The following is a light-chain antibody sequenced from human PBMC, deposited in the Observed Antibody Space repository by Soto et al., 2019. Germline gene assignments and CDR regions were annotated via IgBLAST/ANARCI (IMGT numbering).Light chain of an antibody. CDR3: QHYVTSLTT. CDR2: GAS. Sequence: IVLTLSPGTLSLSPGERATLSCGASQSVTSNYLAWYQQKPGQAPRLLIFGASIRVTGIPDRFIGSGSGTDFTLTITRLEPEDFAVYYCQHYVTSLTTFGQRTMVDIK. V-gene: IGKV3-20*01. CDR1: QSVTSNY. J-gene: IGKJ1*01.